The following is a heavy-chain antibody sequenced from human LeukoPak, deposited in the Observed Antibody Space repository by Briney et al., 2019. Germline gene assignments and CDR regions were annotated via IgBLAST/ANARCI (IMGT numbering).Heavy chain of an antibody. D-gene: IGHD3-10*01. Sequence: GGSLRLSCAASGFTFSSYAMSWVRQAPGKGLEWVSAITDGGGGTYYADSVKGRFTISRDNSKNTLSLQMDSLRGEDTAVYYCAKGFQIYYSEYWGQGSLVTVSS. CDR1: GFTFSSYA. CDR3: AKGFQIYYSEY. J-gene: IGHJ4*02. CDR2: ITDGGGGT. V-gene: IGHV3-23*01.